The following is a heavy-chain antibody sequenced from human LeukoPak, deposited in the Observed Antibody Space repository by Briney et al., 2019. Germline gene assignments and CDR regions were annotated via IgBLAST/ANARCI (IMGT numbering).Heavy chain of an antibody. Sequence: GGSLRLSCAASGFTVSSNSMSWVRQAPGKGLKWVSLIYSGGSAYYADSVKGRFTISRDNSKNTLYLQMNSLKAEDTAVYYCASLVRFDPWGQGTLVTVSS. CDR3: ASLVRFDP. CDR2: IYSGGSA. J-gene: IGHJ5*02. D-gene: IGHD3-10*01. CDR1: GFTVSSNS. V-gene: IGHV3-53*01.